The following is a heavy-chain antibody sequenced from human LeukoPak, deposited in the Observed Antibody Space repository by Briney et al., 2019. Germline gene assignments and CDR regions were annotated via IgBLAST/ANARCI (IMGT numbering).Heavy chain of an antibody. CDR1: GGTFSNYT. D-gene: IGHD6-19*01. Sequence: GASVKVSCKASGGTFSNYTINWVRQAPGQGLEWMGGIIPFLETPNYAQKFQGRLTITADETTSTAYMELSSLRSDDTAVYYCARSDSSGWDEYFQHWGQGTLVTVSS. J-gene: IGHJ1*01. CDR2: IIPFLETP. CDR3: ARSDSSGWDEYFQH. V-gene: IGHV1-69*13.